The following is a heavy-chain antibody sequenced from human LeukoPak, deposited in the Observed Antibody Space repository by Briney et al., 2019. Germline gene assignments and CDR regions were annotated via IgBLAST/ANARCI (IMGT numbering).Heavy chain of an antibody. CDR2: IYYSGST. CDR3: ARASTLLWFGAVSYFDY. J-gene: IGHJ4*02. V-gene: IGHV4-31*03. D-gene: IGHD3-10*01. CDR1: GGSISSGGYY. Sequence: SETLSLTCTVSGGSISSGGYYWSWIRQHPGKGLEWIGYIYYSGSTYYNPSLKSRVTISVDTSKNQFSLKLSSVTAAYTAVYYCARASTLLWFGAVSYFDYWGQGTLVTVSS.